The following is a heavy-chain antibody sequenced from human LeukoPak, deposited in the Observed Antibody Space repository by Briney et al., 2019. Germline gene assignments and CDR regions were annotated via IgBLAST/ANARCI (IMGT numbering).Heavy chain of an antibody. J-gene: IGHJ4*02. CDR2: ISYDGSDK. CDR3: ARSARY. Sequence: GGSLRLSCAASGFTFSSYAMHWVRQAPGKGLEWVAVISYDGSDKYYADSVKGRFTISRDNSKNTLYLQMNSLRAEDTAVYYCARSARYWGQGTLVTVSS. V-gene: IGHV3-30-3*01. CDR1: GFTFSSYA. D-gene: IGHD6-6*01.